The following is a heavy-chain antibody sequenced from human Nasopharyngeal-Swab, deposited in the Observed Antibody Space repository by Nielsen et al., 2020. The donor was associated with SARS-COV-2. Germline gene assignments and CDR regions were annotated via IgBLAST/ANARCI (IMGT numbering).Heavy chain of an antibody. CDR3: ARDGVLTIFGVWRAPGSEYYFGY. CDR2: INPSGGST. J-gene: IGHJ4*02. Sequence: ASVKVSCKASGYTFTSYYMHWVRQAPGQGLEWMGIINPSGGSTSYAQKFQGRVTMTRDTSTSTVYMELSSLRSEDTAVYYCARDGVLTIFGVWRAPGSEYYFGYWGQGTLVTVSS. V-gene: IGHV1-46*01. CDR1: GYTFTSYY. D-gene: IGHD3-3*01.